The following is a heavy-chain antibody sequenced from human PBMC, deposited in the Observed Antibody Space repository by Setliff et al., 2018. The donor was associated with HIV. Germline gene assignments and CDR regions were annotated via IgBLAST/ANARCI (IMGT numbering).Heavy chain of an antibody. V-gene: IGHV3-53*05. Sequence: PGESLKISCAASGFTVSDTHMTWVRQAPGKGLQWVSFIYSDGRTYYAESVKGRFTISRDNSKKTLYLQMDSLRPEDTAVYYCAKARSEYQLMPWYHYMDVWGQGTTVTVSS. CDR3: AKARSEYQLMPWYHYMDV. CDR1: GFTVSDTH. J-gene: IGHJ6*03. CDR2: IYSDGRT. D-gene: IGHD2-2*01.